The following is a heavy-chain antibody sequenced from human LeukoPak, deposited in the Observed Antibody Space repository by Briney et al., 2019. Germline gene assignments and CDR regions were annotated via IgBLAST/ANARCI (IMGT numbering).Heavy chain of an antibody. CDR1: GYTFTCYD. CDR2: MNPNSGNT. D-gene: IGHD5-18*01. Sequence: GASVKVSCQASGYTFTCYDINWVGQATRQGREWMGWMNPNSGNTGYAQKFQGRVTMTRNTSISTAYMELSSLRSEDTAVYYCARGIQLWSPFDYWGQGTLVTVSS. J-gene: IGHJ4*02. CDR3: ARGIQLWSPFDY. V-gene: IGHV1-8*01.